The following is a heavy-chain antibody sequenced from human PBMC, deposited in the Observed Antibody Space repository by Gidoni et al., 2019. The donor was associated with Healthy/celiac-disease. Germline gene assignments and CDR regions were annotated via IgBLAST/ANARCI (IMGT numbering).Heavy chain of an antibody. D-gene: IGHD2-15*01. CDR3: AVDQGLIVVVVAATDLIDAFDI. CDR1: GFTFSSYA. CDR2: ISGSGGST. J-gene: IGHJ3*02. V-gene: IGHV3-23*01. Sequence: EVQLLESGGGLVQPGGSLRLSCAASGFTFSSYAMSWVRQSPGKGLEGVSAISGSGGSTYYADYVKGRFTISRDNSKNTLYLQMNSLRAEDTAVYYCAVDQGLIVVVVAATDLIDAFDIWGQGTMVTVSS.